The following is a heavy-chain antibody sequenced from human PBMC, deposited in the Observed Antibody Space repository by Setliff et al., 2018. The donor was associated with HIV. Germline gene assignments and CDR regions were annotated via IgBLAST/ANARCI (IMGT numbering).Heavy chain of an antibody. Sequence: PSETLSLTCTVSDDPINSFYWSWIRQPPGKGLEWIGYIYTSGSTNYNPSLEGRVTISVDTPKNQFSLRLSSVTAADTAMYFCARGYTGALDYWGQGTLVTVSS. CDR2: IYTSGST. D-gene: IGHD5-18*01. V-gene: IGHV4-4*09. CDR1: DDPINSFY. J-gene: IGHJ4*02. CDR3: ARGYTGALDY.